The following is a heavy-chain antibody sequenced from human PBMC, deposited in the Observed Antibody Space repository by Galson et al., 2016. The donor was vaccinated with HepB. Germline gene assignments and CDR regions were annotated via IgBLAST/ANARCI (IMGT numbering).Heavy chain of an antibody. CDR2: ISYDGSNK. Sequence: LRLSCAVSGFTFSRYGMYWVRQSPAKGLEWVALISYDGSNKYYADSVKGRFTISRDNSKNTLYLQMNSLRAGDTAVYYCAKEGCYYDSSGCGFDYWGQGTLVTVSS. CDR3: AKEGCYYDSSGCGFDY. J-gene: IGHJ4*02. CDR1: GFTFSRYG. V-gene: IGHV3-30*18. D-gene: IGHD3-22*01.